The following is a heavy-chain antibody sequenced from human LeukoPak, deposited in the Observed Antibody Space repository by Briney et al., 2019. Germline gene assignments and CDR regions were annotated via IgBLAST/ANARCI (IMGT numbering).Heavy chain of an antibody. CDR2: INHSGST. Sequence: SETLSLTCAVYGGSFSGYYWSWIRQPPGKGLEWIGEINHSGSTNYNPSLKSRVTISVDTSKNQFSLKLSSVTAADTAVYYCARIGYCSSTSCAPGDYWGQGTLVTVSS. V-gene: IGHV4-34*01. J-gene: IGHJ4*02. CDR3: ARIGYCSSTSCAPGDY. CDR1: GGSFSGYY. D-gene: IGHD2-2*01.